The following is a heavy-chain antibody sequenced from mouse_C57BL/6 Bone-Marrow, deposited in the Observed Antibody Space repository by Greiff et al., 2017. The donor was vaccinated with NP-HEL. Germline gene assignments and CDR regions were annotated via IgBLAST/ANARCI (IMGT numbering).Heavy chain of an antibody. V-gene: IGHV14-4*01. CDR3: TTYDYDGWFAY. J-gene: IGHJ3*01. D-gene: IGHD2-4*01. Sequence: EVQLQESGAELVRPGASVKLSCTASGFNIKDDYMHWVKQRPEQGLEWIGWIDPENGDTEYASKFQGKATITADTSSYTAYLQLSSLTSEDTAVYYCTTYDYDGWFAYWGQGTLVTVSA. CDR1: GFNIKDDY. CDR2: IDPENGDT.